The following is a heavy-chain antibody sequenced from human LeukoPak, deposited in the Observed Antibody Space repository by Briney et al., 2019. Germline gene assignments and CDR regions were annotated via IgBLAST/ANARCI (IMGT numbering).Heavy chain of an antibody. CDR3: ARAAAQYYDFWSGYYAGDYYCYMDV. J-gene: IGHJ6*03. CDR1: GGSISSYY. V-gene: IGHV4-59*01. Sequence: SETLSLTCTVSGGSISSYYWSWVRQPPGKGLEWIGFIYYSGSTNYNPSLKSRVTISVDTSKNQFSLKLNSVTAADSAVYYCARAAAQYYDFWSGYYAGDYYCYMDVWGKGTTVTVSS. CDR2: IYYSGST. D-gene: IGHD3-3*01.